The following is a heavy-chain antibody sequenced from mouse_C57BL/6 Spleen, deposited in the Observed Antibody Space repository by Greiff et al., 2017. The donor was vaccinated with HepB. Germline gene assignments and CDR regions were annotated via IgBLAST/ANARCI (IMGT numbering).Heavy chain of an antibody. J-gene: IGHJ1*03. D-gene: IGHD1-1*01. Sequence: QVQLQQPGAELVMPGASVKLSCKASGYTFTSYWMHWVKQRPGQGLEWIGEIDPSDSYTNYNQKFKGKSTLTVDKSSSTAYMQLSSLTSEDSAVYYCARALILVYYYGRGYFDVWGTGTTVTVSS. V-gene: IGHV1-69*01. CDR2: IDPSDSYT. CDR1: GYTFTSYW. CDR3: ARALILVYYYGRGYFDV.